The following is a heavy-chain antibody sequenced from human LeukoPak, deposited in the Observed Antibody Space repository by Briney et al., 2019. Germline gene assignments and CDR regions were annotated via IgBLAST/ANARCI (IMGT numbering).Heavy chain of an antibody. D-gene: IGHD6-13*01. V-gene: IGHV3-11*01. CDR1: GFSFSDYY. CDR3: ARSGRIAAAGRIDY. CDR2: ITSTGGTI. Sequence: GGSLRLSCAASGFSFSDYYMSCIRQAPGKGLEWVSYITSTGGTIYYADSVKGRFTISRDNAKNSLYLQMNSLRVEDTAVYYCARSGRIAAAGRIDYWGQGILVTVSS. J-gene: IGHJ4*02.